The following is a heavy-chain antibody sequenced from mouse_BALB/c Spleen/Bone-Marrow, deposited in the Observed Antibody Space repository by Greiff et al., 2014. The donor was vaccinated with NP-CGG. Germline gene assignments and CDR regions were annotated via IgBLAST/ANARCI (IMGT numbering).Heavy chain of an antibody. CDR1: GYTFTEYI. J-gene: IGHJ1*01. CDR2: FYPGSGSI. CDR3: ARHESYGNYLYFDV. Sequence: QVQLQQPGAGLVKPGASVKLSCKASGYTFTEYIIHWVKQRSGQGLEWIGWFYPGSGSIKYNEKFKDKASLTADKSSSTVYMELSRLTSEDSAVYFCARHESYGNYLYFDVWGAGTTVTVSS. V-gene: IGHV1-62-2*01. D-gene: IGHD2-10*02.